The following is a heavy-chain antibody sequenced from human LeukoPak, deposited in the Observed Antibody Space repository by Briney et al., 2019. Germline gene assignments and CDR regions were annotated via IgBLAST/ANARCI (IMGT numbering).Heavy chain of an antibody. Sequence: GGSLRLSCAASGFTFSSYAMSWVRQAPGKGLEWVSAISGSGGSTYYADSVKGRFTISRDNSENTLYLQMNSLRAEDTAVYYCAKSRMSTIFGVVTYWGQGTLVTVPS. J-gene: IGHJ4*02. D-gene: IGHD3-3*01. CDR2: ISGSGGST. V-gene: IGHV3-23*01. CDR1: GFTFSSYA. CDR3: AKSRMSTIFGVVTY.